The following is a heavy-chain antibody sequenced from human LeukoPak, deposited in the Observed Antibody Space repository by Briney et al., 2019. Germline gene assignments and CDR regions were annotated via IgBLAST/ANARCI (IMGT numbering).Heavy chain of an antibody. J-gene: IGHJ4*02. CDR1: GGSISSHY. CDR2: IYYSGST. Sequence: SETLSLTCTVSGGSISSHYWSWIRQPPGKGLEWIGYIYYSGSTNYNPSLKSRVTISVDTSKNQFSLKLSSVTAADTAVYYCARDLLTGTTSEDWGQGTLVTVSS. V-gene: IGHV4-59*11. D-gene: IGHD1-7*01. CDR3: ARDLLTGTTSED.